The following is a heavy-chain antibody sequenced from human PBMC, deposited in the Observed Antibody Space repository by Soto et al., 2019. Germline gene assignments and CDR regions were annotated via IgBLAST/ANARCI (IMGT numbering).Heavy chain of an antibody. V-gene: IGHV4-39*01. Sequence: PSETLSLTCTVSGGSISSSSYYWGWIRQPPGKGLEWIGSIYYSGSTYYNPSLKSRVTISVDTSKNQFSLKLSSVTAADTAVYYCARTYYGSGSHPFGSHGAFDIWGQGTMVTVSS. CDR1: GGSISSSSYY. CDR3: ARTYYGSGSHPFGSHGAFDI. J-gene: IGHJ3*02. D-gene: IGHD3-10*01. CDR2: IYYSGST.